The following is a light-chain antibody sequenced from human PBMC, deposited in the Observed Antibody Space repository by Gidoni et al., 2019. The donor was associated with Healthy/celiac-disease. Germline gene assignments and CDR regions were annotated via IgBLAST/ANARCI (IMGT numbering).Light chain of an antibody. J-gene: IGKJ4*01. CDR1: QTVLYSSNNKIY. Sequence: DIVMTQSPDSLAVSLGERATINCKSSQTVLYSSNNKIYLSWYQQKPGQPPKLLIFWASTRESGVPDRFSGSGSGTDFTLTISSLQAEDVAVYYCQQYYTTPLTFGGGTKEEIK. CDR2: WAS. V-gene: IGKV4-1*01. CDR3: QQYYTTPLT.